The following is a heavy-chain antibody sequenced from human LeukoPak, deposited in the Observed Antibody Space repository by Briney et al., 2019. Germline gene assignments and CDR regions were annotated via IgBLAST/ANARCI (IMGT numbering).Heavy chain of an antibody. CDR2: ISSSSSYI. D-gene: IGHD2-2*01. Sequence: GGSLRLSCAASGFTFSSYSMNWVRQAPGKGLEWVSSISSSSSYIYYADSVKGRFTISRDNAKDSLYLQMNSLRAEDTAVYYCARGGSSTILNYFDYWGQGTLVTVSS. CDR3: ARGGSSTILNYFDY. J-gene: IGHJ4*02. V-gene: IGHV3-21*01. CDR1: GFTFSSYS.